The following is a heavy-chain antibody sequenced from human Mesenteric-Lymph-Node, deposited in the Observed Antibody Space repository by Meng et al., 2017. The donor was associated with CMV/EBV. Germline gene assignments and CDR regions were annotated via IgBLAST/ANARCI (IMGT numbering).Heavy chain of an antibody. CDR2: IKQDGSEK. CDR1: GGSISSSSYC. J-gene: IGHJ5*02. CDR3: ARNYYYGSGSYEWFDP. V-gene: IGHV3-7*01. Sequence: GGSLRLSCTVSGGSISSSSYCWGWIRQPPGKGLEWVANIKQDGSEKYYVDSVKGRFTISRDNAKNSLYLQMNSLRAEDTAVYYCARNYYYGSGSYEWFDPWGQGTLVTVSS. D-gene: IGHD3-10*01.